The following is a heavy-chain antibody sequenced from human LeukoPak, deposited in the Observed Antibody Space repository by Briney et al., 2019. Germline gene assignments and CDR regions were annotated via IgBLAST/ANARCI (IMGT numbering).Heavy chain of an antibody. CDR1: GGTFSSYA. D-gene: IGHD3-10*01. V-gene: IGHV1-69*06. Sequence: SVKVSCKASGGTFSSYAISWVRQAPGQGLEWMGGIIPIFGAANYAQKFQGRVTITADKSTSTAYMELSSLRSEDTAVYYCVRSIAYYYYGMDVWGKGTTITVSS. CDR3: VRSIAYYYYGMDV. J-gene: IGHJ6*04. CDR2: IIPIFGAA.